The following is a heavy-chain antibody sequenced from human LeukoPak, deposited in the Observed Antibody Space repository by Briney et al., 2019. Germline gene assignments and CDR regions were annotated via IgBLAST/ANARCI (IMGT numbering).Heavy chain of an antibody. CDR2: ISYSGNT. V-gene: IGHV4-59*01. Sequence: VKPSETLSLTCTVSGGSINSYYWSWIRQPPGKGLEWIGYISYSGNTNYNPSLKSRVTISVDTSKNLFFLKLTSVTAADTALYYCARGNANWGQGTLVTVSS. CDR1: GGSINSYY. CDR3: ARGNAN. J-gene: IGHJ4*02.